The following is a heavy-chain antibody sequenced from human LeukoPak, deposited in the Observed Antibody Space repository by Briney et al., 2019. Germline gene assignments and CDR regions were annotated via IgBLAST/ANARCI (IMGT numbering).Heavy chain of an antibody. CDR3: ASAKTLDCTNGVCYRGDAFDI. D-gene: IGHD2-8*01. CDR1: GFTFSSYA. Sequence: GGSLRLSCAASGFTFSSYAMSWVRQAPGKGLEWVSGITGSGSGTYYADSVKGRFTISRDNAKNSLYLQMNSLRAEDTAVYYCASAKTLDCTNGVCYRGDAFDIWGQGTMVTVSS. J-gene: IGHJ3*02. V-gene: IGHV3-23*01. CDR2: ITGSGSGT.